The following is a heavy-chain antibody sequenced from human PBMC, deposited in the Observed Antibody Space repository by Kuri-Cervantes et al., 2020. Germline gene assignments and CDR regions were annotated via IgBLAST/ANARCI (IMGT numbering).Heavy chain of an antibody. CDR2: IKSKTDDWTA. CDR1: GFTFTDAW. D-gene: IGHD4-17*01. V-gene: IGHV3-15*01. J-gene: IGHJ4*02. CDR3: TTGSLWNTMTTGEDY. Sequence: GESLKISCAASGFTFTDAWMSWVRQAPGKGLEWVGRIKSKTDDWTADYAAPVKGRFTISRDDSKNTLYLQMNSLKTEDTAVYYCTTGSLWNTMTTGEDYWGQGTLVTVSS.